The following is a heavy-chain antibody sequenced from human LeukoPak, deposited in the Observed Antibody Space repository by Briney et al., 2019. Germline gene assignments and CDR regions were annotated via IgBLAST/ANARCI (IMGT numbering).Heavy chain of an antibody. CDR1: GFTFSSYE. J-gene: IGHJ6*03. CDR3: ARIKTTMVRGVTVDYYYYYYMDV. Sequence: PGGSLRLSCAASGFTFSSYEMNWVRQAPGKVLEWVSYISSSGSTIYYADSVKGRFTISRDNSKNTLYLQMHSLRAEDTAVYYCARIKTTMVRGVTVDYYYYYYMDVWGKGTTVTISS. V-gene: IGHV3-48*03. CDR2: ISSSGSTI. D-gene: IGHD3-10*01.